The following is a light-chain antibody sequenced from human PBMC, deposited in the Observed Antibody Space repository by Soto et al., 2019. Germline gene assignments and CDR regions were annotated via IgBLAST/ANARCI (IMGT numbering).Light chain of an antibody. CDR1: QGINNY. Sequence: DIQMTQSPSSLSASVGDRVTIACRASQGINNYLAWYQHKPGKVPQILIFAASTLQSGVPARFIGSGSGTDFTLTISSLQPEDVATYYCQKYNGVPWKFGQGTKVEIK. CDR2: AAS. J-gene: IGKJ1*01. CDR3: QKYNGVPWK. V-gene: IGKV1-27*01.